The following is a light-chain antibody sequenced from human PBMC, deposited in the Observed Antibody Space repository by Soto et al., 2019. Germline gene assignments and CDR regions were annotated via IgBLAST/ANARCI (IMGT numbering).Light chain of an antibody. V-gene: IGLV2-11*01. CDR3: CTYQSRYTLL. CDR2: DVS. CDR1: SSDVGGYNY. Sequence: QSVLTQPRSVSGSPGQSVTISCTGTSSDVGGYNYVSWYQQHPGKAPKLMIYDVSKRPSGVPDRFSGSKSANTASLTISGLQAEEVGDYYCCTYQSRYTLLFGGGTQLAVL. J-gene: IGLJ2*01.